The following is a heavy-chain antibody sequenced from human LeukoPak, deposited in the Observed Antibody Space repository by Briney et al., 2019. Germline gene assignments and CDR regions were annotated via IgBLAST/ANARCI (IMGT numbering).Heavy chain of an antibody. Sequence: ASVKVSCKASGFTFTGYYMHWVRQAPGQGLEWMGWINGNSGGTNYAQKFQGRDTMTRDTSINTAYMELSKLTSDDTAMYYCSREFQRALDYWGQGTLVTVSS. CDR2: INGNSGGT. CDR1: GFTFTGYY. J-gene: IGHJ4*02. D-gene: IGHD6-25*01. V-gene: IGHV1-2*02. CDR3: SREFQRALDY.